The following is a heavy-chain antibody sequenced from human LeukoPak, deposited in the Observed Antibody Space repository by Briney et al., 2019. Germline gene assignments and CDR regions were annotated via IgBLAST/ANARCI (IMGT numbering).Heavy chain of an antibody. CDR3: ARSLVYYYYMDG. V-gene: IGHV4-39*01. Sequence: SDTLSLIHSVSGGSLSSSSFHWGRIRQPRGKGLEWIGSIYYSGTTYYKPSLKSRVTIAVDTSKNQFSLKLSSVTAADTAVYYCARSLVYYYYMDGWGKGTSVTVSS. CDR2: IYYSGTT. CDR1: GGSLSSSSFH. J-gene: IGHJ6*03.